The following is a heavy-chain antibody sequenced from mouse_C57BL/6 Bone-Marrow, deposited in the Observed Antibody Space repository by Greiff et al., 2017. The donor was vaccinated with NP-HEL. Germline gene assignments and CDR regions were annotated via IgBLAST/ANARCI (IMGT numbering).Heavy chain of an antibody. CDR1: GFTFSSYG. Sequence: EVMLVESGGDLVKPGGSLKLSCAASGFTFSSYGMSWVRQTPDKRLEWVATISSGGSYTYYPDSVKGRFTISRDNAKNTLYLQMSSLKSEDTAMYYCARRGYGYDVGPWFAYWGQGTLVTVSA. CDR2: ISSGGSYT. D-gene: IGHD2-2*01. V-gene: IGHV5-6*02. CDR3: ARRGYGYDVGPWFAY. J-gene: IGHJ3*01.